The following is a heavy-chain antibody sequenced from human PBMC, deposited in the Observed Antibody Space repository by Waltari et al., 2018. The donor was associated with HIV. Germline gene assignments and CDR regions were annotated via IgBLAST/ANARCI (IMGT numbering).Heavy chain of an antibody. V-gene: IGHV3-74*01. CDR2: INTDGSDT. D-gene: IGHD6-13*01. Sequence: VQLVGSGGGLVQPGGSLRLSCAASGFTLSSYWIHWVRQAPGKGLVWVSCINTDGSDTRYADSVEGRFTVSRDNAKNTVFLQMNSLRVEDTAVYYCVRGLTPAVGFGDYWGQGILVTVSS. CDR1: GFTLSSYW. CDR3: VRGLTPAVGFGDY. J-gene: IGHJ4*02.